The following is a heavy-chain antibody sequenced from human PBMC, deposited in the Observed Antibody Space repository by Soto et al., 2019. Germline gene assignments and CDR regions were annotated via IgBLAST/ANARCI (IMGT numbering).Heavy chain of an antibody. CDR3: VRAPNRRGGFWFDP. CDR2: ISYDGNDK. J-gene: IGHJ5*02. Sequence: QVQLVESGGGVVQPGRSLRLSCAASGFTFSNYAMHWVRQAPGKGLDWVALISYDGNDKYYADSVKGRFTISRDHSKNTLSLQMNNLGAEDTAVYYCVRAPNRRGGFWFDPWGQGTLVTVSS. V-gene: IGHV3-30-3*01. D-gene: IGHD3-10*01. CDR1: GFTFSNYA.